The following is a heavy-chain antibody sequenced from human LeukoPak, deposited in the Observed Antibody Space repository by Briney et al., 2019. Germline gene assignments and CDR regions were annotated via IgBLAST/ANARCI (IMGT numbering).Heavy chain of an antibody. CDR1: GFTFSSYS. D-gene: IGHD3-3*01. Sequence: PGGSLRLSCAASGFTFSSYSMNWVRQAPGKGLEWVSSISSSSSYIYYADSVKGRFTISRENAKNSLYLQMNSLRAGDTAVYYCARGAYYDFWSGYYSGAFDIWGQGTMVTVSS. J-gene: IGHJ3*02. CDR2: ISSSSSYI. V-gene: IGHV3-21*01. CDR3: ARGAYYDFWSGYYSGAFDI.